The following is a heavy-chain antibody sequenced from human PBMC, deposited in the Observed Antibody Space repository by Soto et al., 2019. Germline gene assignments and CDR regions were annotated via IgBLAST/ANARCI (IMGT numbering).Heavy chain of an antibody. Sequence: EVQLVESGGGLVQPGGSLRLSCAASGFTVSTKYMSWVRQAPGKGLEWVSVIYSGGSTFYADSVRGRFTISRDNSKTTVNFKMNSLRAEDTAVYYWARDPWAANYWGQGPRVPVSS. CDR3: ARDPWAANY. CDR2: IYSGGST. J-gene: IGHJ4*02. V-gene: IGHV3-66*01. D-gene: IGHD3-16*01. CDR1: GFTVSTKY.